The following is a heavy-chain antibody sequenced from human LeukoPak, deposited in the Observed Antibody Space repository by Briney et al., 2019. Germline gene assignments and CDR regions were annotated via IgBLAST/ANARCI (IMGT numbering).Heavy chain of an antibody. CDR3: ARDGDYGDYAIDY. D-gene: IGHD4-17*01. Sequence: GGSLRLSCAASGFTFSSYSMNWVRQAPGKGLEWVANIKQDGSEKYYVDSVKGRFTISRDNAKNSLYLQMNSLRAEDTAVYYCARDGDYGDYAIDYWGQGTLVTVSS. V-gene: IGHV3-7*01. J-gene: IGHJ4*02. CDR1: GFTFSSYS. CDR2: IKQDGSEK.